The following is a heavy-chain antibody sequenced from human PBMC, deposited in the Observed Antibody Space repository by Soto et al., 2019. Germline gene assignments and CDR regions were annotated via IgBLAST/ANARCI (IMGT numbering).Heavy chain of an antibody. V-gene: IGHV3-66*01. J-gene: IGHJ6*03. CDR3: ARGSSFKHHYYMDV. CDR1: GFTVSSNY. D-gene: IGHD2-15*01. CDR2: IYSGGST. Sequence: GGSLRLSCAASGFTVSSNYMSWVRQAPGKGLEWVSVIYSGGSTYYADSVKGRFTISRDNSKNTLYLQMNSLRAEDTAVYYCARGSSFKHHYYMDVWGKGTTVTVSS.